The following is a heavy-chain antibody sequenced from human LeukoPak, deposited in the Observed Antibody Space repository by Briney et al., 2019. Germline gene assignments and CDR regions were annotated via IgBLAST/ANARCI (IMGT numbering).Heavy chain of an antibody. CDR2: ISSSGSTI. V-gene: IGHV3-48*03. CDR3: ARDAPTTVTTFYYYYYMDV. Sequence: GGSLRLSCAASGFTCSSYEMNWVRQAPGKGLEWVSYISSSGSTIYYADSVNGRFNISRDNAKNSLYLQMNSLRDEDTAVYYCARDAPTTVTTFYYYYYMDVWGKGTTVTVSS. CDR1: GFTCSSYE. J-gene: IGHJ6*03. D-gene: IGHD4-17*01.